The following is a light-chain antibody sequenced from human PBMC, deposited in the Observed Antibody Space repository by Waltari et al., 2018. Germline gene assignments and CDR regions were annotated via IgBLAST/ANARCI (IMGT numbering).Light chain of an antibody. V-gene: IGKV1-27*01. J-gene: IGKJ4*01. CDR1: QDISNY. Sequence: DIQLTQSPSYLSASVGDRVTITCRASQDISNYLAWYQQKPGKVPKLLIYVASVLQSGVPSRFSGSGSGTEFTLTISSLQPDDVATYYCFGLTFGGGTKVDIK. CDR3: FGLT. CDR2: VAS.